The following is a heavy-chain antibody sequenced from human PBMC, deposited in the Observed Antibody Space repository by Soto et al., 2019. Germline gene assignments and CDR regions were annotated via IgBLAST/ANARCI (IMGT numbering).Heavy chain of an antibody. V-gene: IGHV3-23*01. CDR1: GFTFSSYA. J-gene: IGHJ4*02. D-gene: IGHD3-9*01. Sequence: GGSLRLSCAASGFTFSSYAMSWVRQAPGKGLEWVSAISGSGGSTYYADSVKGRFTISRDNSKNTLYLQMNSLRAEDTAVYYCAKDYDILTGYCYFDYWGQGTLVTVSS. CDR2: ISGSGGST. CDR3: AKDYDILTGYCYFDY.